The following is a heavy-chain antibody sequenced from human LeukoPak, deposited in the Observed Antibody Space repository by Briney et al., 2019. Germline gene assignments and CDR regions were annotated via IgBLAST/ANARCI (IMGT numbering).Heavy chain of an antibody. CDR1: GFTFSRYW. J-gene: IGHJ4*02. CDR3: ARVDCSGGSCYFDY. Sequence: PGGSLRLSCAASGFTFSRYWMHWVRQTPGKGLVWVSRINSDGSSTRYADSVKGRFTISRDNAKNTLDLQMSSLRAEDTAVYYCARVDCSGGSCYFDYSGQGTLVTVSS. CDR2: INSDGSST. D-gene: IGHD2-15*01. V-gene: IGHV3-74*01.